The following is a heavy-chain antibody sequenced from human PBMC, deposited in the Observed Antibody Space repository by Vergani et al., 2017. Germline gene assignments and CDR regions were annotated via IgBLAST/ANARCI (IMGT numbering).Heavy chain of an antibody. D-gene: IGHD2-2*01. V-gene: IGHV3-30*18. CDR3: AKDGFCSSTSCYRLPQFCYYYYYMDV. CDR1: GFTFSDYG. Sequence: QVQLVESGGGVVQPGRSLRLSCAASGFTFSDYGMHWVRQAPGKGLEWVAVISYDGSNKYYADSVKGRFTISRDNSKNTLYLQMNSLRAEDTAVYYCAKDGFCSSTSCYRLPQFCYYYYYMDVWGKGTTVTVSS. CDR2: ISYDGSNK. J-gene: IGHJ6*03.